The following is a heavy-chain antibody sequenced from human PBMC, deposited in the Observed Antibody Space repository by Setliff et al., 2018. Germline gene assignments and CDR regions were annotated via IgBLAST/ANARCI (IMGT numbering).Heavy chain of an antibody. J-gene: IGHJ4*02. V-gene: IGHV1-18*01. Sequence: ASVKVSCKTSGYTFTNYGINWVRQAPGQGLEWMGWNSAYAQKFQGRVTMTTDTYTGTGYMELRSLTSDDTAVYFCTRGPKDFVVPPTANIFDYWGQGTVVTVSS. CDR3: TRGPKDFVVPPTANIFDY. CDR1: GYTFTNYG. D-gene: IGHD2-2*01. CDR2: NSA.